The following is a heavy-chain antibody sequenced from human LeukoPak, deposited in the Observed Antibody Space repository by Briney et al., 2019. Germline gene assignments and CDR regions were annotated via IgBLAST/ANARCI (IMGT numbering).Heavy chain of an antibody. Sequence: GGSLRLSCVASGFTFTSYWMTWVRHAPGKGLEWVANMNEDGTERYYVDSVKGRFTISRDNAKNSLYLQMNSLRAEDTAVYYCARGVYSLDVWGKGITVTVSS. D-gene: IGHD2-21*01. V-gene: IGHV3-7*01. CDR1: GFTFTSYW. CDR2: MNEDGTER. CDR3: ARGVYSLDV. J-gene: IGHJ6*04.